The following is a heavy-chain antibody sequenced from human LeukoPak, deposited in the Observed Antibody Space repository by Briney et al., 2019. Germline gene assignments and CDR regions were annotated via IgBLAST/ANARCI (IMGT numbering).Heavy chain of an antibody. Sequence: GGSLRLSCAASGFTFSSYSMNWVRQAPGKGLEWVSSISSSSSYIYYADSVKGRFTISRDNAKNSLYLQMNSLRAEDTAVYYCARDPEGYGDYFFDYWGQGTLVTVSS. D-gene: IGHD4-17*01. CDR2: ISSSSSYI. J-gene: IGHJ4*02. CDR1: GFTFSSYS. CDR3: ARDPEGYGDYFFDY. V-gene: IGHV3-21*01.